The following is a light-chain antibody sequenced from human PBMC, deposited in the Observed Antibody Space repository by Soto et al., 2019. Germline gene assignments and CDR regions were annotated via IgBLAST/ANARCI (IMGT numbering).Light chain of an antibody. V-gene: IGLV2-23*02. Sequence: QSVLTQPASVSGSPGQSITISCTGTSSDIGSYNRVSWYQQHPGKAPKLMIYEDTQRPSRVSNRFSGSKSGNTASLTITGLQAEDEADYYCCSYAGPSVFVVFGEGTKLTVL. CDR3: CSYAGPSVFVV. CDR1: SSDIGSYNR. CDR2: EDT. J-gene: IGLJ2*01.